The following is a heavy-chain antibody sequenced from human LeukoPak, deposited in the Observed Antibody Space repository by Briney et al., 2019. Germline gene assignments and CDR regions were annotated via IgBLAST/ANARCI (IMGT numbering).Heavy chain of an antibody. CDR1: GFTFSSYA. V-gene: IGHV3-30-3*01. Sequence: PGGSLRLSCAASGFTFSSYAMHWVRQAPGKGLEWVAVVSYDGSNKYYADSVKGRFTISRDNSKNTLYLQMNSLRAEDTAVYYCASGYSYGYDAPGFDYWGQGTLVTVSS. CDR2: VSYDGSNK. CDR3: ASGYSYGYDAPGFDY. J-gene: IGHJ4*02. D-gene: IGHD5-18*01.